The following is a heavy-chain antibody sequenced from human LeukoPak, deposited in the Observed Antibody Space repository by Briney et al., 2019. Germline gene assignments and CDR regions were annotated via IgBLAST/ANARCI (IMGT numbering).Heavy chain of an antibody. D-gene: IGHD6-13*01. Sequence: GGSLRLSCEASGFTFSSYGMHWVRQAPGKGLEWVAVISYDGSNKYYADSVKGRFTISRDNSKNTLYLQMNSLRTEDTAVYYCARTRAVAGYSSFWFDPWGQGTLVTVSS. V-gene: IGHV3-30*03. CDR3: ARTRAVAGYSSFWFDP. CDR2: ISYDGSNK. J-gene: IGHJ5*02. CDR1: GFTFSSYG.